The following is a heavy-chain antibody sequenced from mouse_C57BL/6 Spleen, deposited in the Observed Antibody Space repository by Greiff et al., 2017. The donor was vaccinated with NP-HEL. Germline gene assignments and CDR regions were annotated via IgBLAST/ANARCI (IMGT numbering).Heavy chain of an antibody. CDR1: GFTFSSYG. V-gene: IGHV5-6*01. CDR3: ARGEIESMDY. Sequence: EVQLQQSGGDLVKPGGSLKLSCAASGFTFSSYGMSWVRQTPDKRLEWVATISSGGSYTYYPDSVKGRFTISRDNAKNTLYLQMSSLKSEDTAMYYCARGEIESMDYWGQGTSVTVSS. J-gene: IGHJ4*01. CDR2: ISSGGSYT.